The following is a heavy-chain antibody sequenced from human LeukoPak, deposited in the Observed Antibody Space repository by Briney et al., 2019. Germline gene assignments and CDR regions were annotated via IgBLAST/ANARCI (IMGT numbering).Heavy chain of an antibody. CDR2: ISYDGSNK. D-gene: IGHD3-22*01. Sequence: GGSLRLSCAASGFTFSSYGMHWARQAPGKGLEWVAVISYDGSNKYYADSVKGRFTISRDNSKNTLYLQMNSLRAEDTAVYYCAKDGHDSSGYDYWGQGTLVTVSS. V-gene: IGHV3-30*18. CDR1: GFTFSSYG. J-gene: IGHJ4*02. CDR3: AKDGHDSSGYDY.